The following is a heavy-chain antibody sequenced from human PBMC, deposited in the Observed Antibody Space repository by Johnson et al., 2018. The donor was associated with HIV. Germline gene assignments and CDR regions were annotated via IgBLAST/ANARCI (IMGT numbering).Heavy chain of an antibody. V-gene: IGHV3-30*14. CDR1: GFTFSWYA. D-gene: IGHD3-22*01. CDR3: AIPYYYDSGVYH. J-gene: IGHJ3*01. Sequence: QVQLVESGGGVVQPGRSLRLSCAASGFTFSWYAMHWVRQAPGKRLELVAVIWCDGSNKYNADSVKGRFTISRDNSKNTLYLQMDSLRAEDMAVYYCAIPYYYDSGVYHWGQGTMVTVSS. CDR2: IWCDGSNK.